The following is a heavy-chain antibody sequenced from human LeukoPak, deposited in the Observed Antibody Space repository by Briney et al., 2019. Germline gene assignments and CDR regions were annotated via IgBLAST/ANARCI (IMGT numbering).Heavy chain of an antibody. CDR2: IYYSGST. Sequence: SETLSLTCTVSGGSISSYYWRWIRQPPGKGLEWIGYIYYSGSTNYNPSLKSRVTISVDTSKNQFSLKLSSVTAADTAVYYCARSPVGGNAFDIWGQGTMVTVSS. CDR1: GGSISSYY. V-gene: IGHV4-59*08. J-gene: IGHJ3*02. D-gene: IGHD4-23*01. CDR3: ARSPVGGNAFDI.